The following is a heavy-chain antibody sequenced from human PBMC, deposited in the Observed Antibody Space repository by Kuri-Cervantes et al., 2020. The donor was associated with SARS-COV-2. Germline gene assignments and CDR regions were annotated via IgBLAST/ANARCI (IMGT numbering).Heavy chain of an antibody. D-gene: IGHD1-14*01. J-gene: IGHJ4*02. CDR2: INPNSGGT. V-gene: IGHV1-2*02. Sequence: ASVKVSCKASGYTFTGYYMHWVRQAPGQGLEWMGWINPNSGGTNYAQKFQGRVTMTRDTSIGTAYMELSRLRSDDTAVYYCARVLTGTTGGLDFDYWGQGTLVTVSS. CDR3: ARVLTGTTGGLDFDY. CDR1: GYTFTGYY.